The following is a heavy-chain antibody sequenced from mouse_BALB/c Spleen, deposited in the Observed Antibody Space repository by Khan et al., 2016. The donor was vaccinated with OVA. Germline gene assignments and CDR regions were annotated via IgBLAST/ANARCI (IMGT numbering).Heavy chain of an antibody. D-gene: IGHD3-2*02. V-gene: IGHV1-54*01. CDR1: GYAFTDYL. CDR2: INPGSGGA. CDR3: SRSGYGFGAY. Sequence: QVRLQQSGAELVRPGTSVKVSCKASGYAFTDYLIEWLKKRPGQGLEWIGVINPGSGGANYNEKFQDKAKLTADKSSNTAYMQLTSLTSDDSAVDFCSRSGYGFGAYWGPGTLVTVSA. J-gene: IGHJ3*01.